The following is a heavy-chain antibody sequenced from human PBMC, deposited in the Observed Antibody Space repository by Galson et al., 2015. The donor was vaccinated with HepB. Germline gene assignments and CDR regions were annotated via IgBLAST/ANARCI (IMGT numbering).Heavy chain of an antibody. J-gene: IGHJ4*02. CDR3: ARGVIDSLDY. D-gene: IGHD3-10*01. V-gene: IGHV3-33*08. CDR2: IWYDGSNK. CDR1: GFTFSSYG. Sequence: SLRLSCAASGFTFSSYGMHWVRQAPGKGLEWVAVIWYDGSNKYYADSVKGRFTISRDNSKNTLYLQMNSLRAEDTAVYYCARGVIDSLDYWGPGNPGHRLL.